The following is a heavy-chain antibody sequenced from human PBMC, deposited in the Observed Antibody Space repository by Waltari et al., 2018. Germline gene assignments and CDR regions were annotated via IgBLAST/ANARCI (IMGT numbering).Heavy chain of an antibody. CDR1: GGSFRGYY. Sequence: QVQLQQWGAGLLKPSETLSLTCAVYGGSFRGYYWSWIRQPPGKGLEWIGEINHSGSTNENQSLKSRGTRSVDTSKNQLCLKLSAVTAEETAVYYWARTTMVRGKQYFDLWGRGTLVTVSS. CDR2: INHSGST. V-gene: IGHV4-34*01. CDR3: ARTTMVRGKQYFDL. D-gene: IGHD3-10*01. J-gene: IGHJ2*01.